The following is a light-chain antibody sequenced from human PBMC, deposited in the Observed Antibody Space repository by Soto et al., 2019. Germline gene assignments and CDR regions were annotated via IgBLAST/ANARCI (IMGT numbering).Light chain of an antibody. Sequence: EAVMTQSPATLSVSPGERPTLSCRASQSVSSNLAWYQQKPGQAPRLLIYDASTRATGIPARFSGSGSGTEFTLTIGSLQSEDFAVYYCQQYNTWPLPFGPGTKVDIK. CDR2: DAS. J-gene: IGKJ3*01. CDR3: QQYNTWPLP. CDR1: QSVSSN. V-gene: IGKV3-15*01.